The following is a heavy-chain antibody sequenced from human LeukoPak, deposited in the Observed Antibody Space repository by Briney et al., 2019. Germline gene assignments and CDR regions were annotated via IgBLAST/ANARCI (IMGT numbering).Heavy chain of an antibody. J-gene: IGHJ5*02. Sequence: PSETLSLTCTVSGGSISSSSYYWGWIRQPPGKGLEWIGSIYYSGSTYYNPSLKSRVTISVGTSKNQFSLKLSSVTAADTAVYYCARAAAAGRRGFDPWGQGTLVTVSS. CDR3: ARAAAAGRRGFDP. V-gene: IGHV4-39*01. CDR2: IYYSGST. CDR1: GGSISSSSYY. D-gene: IGHD6-13*01.